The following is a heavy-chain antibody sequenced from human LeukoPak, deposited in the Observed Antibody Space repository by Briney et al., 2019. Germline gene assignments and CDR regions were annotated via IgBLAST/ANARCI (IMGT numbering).Heavy chain of an antibody. V-gene: IGHV4-59*01. CDR1: GGSISSYY. D-gene: IGHD6-19*01. CDR3: AREASSGWYRTFDY. J-gene: IGHJ4*02. Sequence: PSETLSLTCTVSGGSISSYYWSWIRQPPGKGLEWIGYIYYSGSTNYNPSLKSRVTISVDTSKNQFSLKLGSVTAADTAVYYCAREASSGWYRTFDYWGQGTLVTVSS. CDR2: IYYSGST.